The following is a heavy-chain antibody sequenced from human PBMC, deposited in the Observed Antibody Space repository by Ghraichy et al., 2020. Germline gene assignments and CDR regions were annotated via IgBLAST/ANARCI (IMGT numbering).Heavy chain of an antibody. V-gene: IGHV3-23*01. CDR3: AKEIGFWSGYSPNWFDP. D-gene: IGHD3-3*01. Sequence: GGSLRLSCAASGFTFSSYAMSWVRQAPGKGLEWVSAISGSGGSTYYADSVKGRFTISRDNSKNTLYLQMNSLRAEDTAVYYCAKEIGFWSGYSPNWFDPWGQGTLVTVSS. CDR1: GFTFSSYA. CDR2: ISGSGGST. J-gene: IGHJ5*02.